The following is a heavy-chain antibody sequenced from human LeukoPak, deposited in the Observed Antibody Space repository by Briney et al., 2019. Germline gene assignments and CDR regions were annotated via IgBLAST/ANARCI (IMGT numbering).Heavy chain of an antibody. Sequence: GGSLRLSCAASGFTFSSYAMSWVRQAPGKGPEWVGRVKSKSDGGTTDYAAPVKGRFTISRDDSENTLYLQLNSLKAEDTAVYYCTTDLSTVAGTFDFWGQGTLVTVSS. CDR2: VKSKSDGGTT. CDR1: GFTFSSYA. V-gene: IGHV3-15*01. J-gene: IGHJ5*01. D-gene: IGHD6-19*01. CDR3: TTDLSTVAGTFDF.